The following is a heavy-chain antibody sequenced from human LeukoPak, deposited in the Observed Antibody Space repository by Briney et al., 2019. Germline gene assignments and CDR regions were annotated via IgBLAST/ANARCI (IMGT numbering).Heavy chain of an antibody. D-gene: IGHD6-19*01. V-gene: IGHV4-39*01. CDR1: GGSIRSSNYY. Sequence: SETLSLTCTVSGGSIRSSNYYWGWIRQPPGKGLEWIGTMYYGGSTYYSPSLKSRVTISVDTSKNQFSLKLSSVTAADTAVYYCAKGAGPPWFDPWGQGTLVTVSS. CDR3: AKGAGPPWFDP. CDR2: MYYGGST. J-gene: IGHJ5*02.